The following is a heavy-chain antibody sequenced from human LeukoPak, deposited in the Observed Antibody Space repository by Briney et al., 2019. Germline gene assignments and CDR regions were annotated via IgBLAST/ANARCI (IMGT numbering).Heavy chain of an antibody. CDR3: ARQIGGYYYEV. D-gene: IGHD3-22*01. CDR1: GGSISSSSYY. CDR2: IYYSGST. J-gene: IGHJ4*02. Sequence: PSETLSLTCTVSGGSISSSSYYWGWIRQPPGKGLEWIGSIYYSGSTYYNPSLKSRVTISVDTSKNQFSLKLSSVTAADTAVYYCARQIGGYYYEVWGQGTLVTVSS. V-gene: IGHV4-39*01.